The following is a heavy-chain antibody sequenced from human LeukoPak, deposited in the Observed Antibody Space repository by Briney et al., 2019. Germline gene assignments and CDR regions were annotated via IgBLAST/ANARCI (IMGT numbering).Heavy chain of an antibody. CDR3: ARLDIVVVPAAMDPDY. CDR1: GYSFTSYW. D-gene: IGHD2-2*03. CDR2: IYPGDSDT. J-gene: IGHJ4*02. Sequence: GESLKISCKGSGYSFTSYWIGWVRQMPGKGLKWMGIIYPGDSDTRYSPSFQGQVTISADKSISTAYLQWGSLKASDTAMYYCARLDIVVVPAAMDPDYWGQGTLVTVSS. V-gene: IGHV5-51*01.